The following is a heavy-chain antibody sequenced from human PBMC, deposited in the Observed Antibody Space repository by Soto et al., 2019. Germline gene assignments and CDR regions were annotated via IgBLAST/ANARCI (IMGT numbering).Heavy chain of an antibody. CDR3: AILVRGVIDY. CDR1: GFTFDDYA. J-gene: IGHJ4*02. V-gene: IGHV3-9*01. Sequence: EVQLVESGGGLVQPGRSLRLSCAASGFTFDDYAMHWVRQAPGKGLEWVSGISWNSGSIGYADSVKGRFTISRDNAKNSLYLQMNGLRAEDTALYYCAILVRGVIDYWGQGTLVTVSS. D-gene: IGHD3-10*01. CDR2: ISWNSGSI.